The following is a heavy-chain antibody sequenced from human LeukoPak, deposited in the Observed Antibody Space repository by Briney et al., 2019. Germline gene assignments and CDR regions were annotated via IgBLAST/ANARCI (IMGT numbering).Heavy chain of an antibody. CDR1: GGSFSGYY. CDR3: ARVMVPPTNYYDSRGGDAFDI. V-gene: IGHV4-34*01. CDR2: INHSGST. J-gene: IGHJ3*02. Sequence: PSETLSLTCAVYGGSFSGYYWSWIRQPPGKGLEWIGEINHSGSTNYNPSLKSRVTISVDTSKNQFSLKLSSVTAADTAVYYCARVMVPPTNYYDSRGGDAFDIWGQGTMVIVSS. D-gene: IGHD3-22*01.